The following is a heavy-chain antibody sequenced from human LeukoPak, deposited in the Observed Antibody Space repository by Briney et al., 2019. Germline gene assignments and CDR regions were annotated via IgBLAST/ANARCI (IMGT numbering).Heavy chain of an antibody. CDR2: IYHSWFT. CDR1: GGSISRGGYG. CDR3: ASEAIRGCDY. D-gene: IGHD3-10*01. J-gene: IGHJ4*02. V-gene: IGHV4-30-2*01. Sequence: PSETLSLTWAVSGGSISRGGYGGSWIRQPPGKGLEGIGYIYHSWFTYYNPSPKSRVPISVDRSTNQFSLKLSSVTTADTAVYYCASEAIRGCDYWGQGTLVTVSS.